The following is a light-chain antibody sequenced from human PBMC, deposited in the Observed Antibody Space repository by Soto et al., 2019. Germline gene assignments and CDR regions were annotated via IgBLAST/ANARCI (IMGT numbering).Light chain of an antibody. CDR3: QQSYSTPT. CDR2: GAS. J-gene: IGKJ1*01. CDR1: QSIGTY. V-gene: IGKV1-39*01. Sequence: DIQVTQSPSSLSASVGDRVTITCRASQSIGTYLNWYHQKPGKAPQLLIYGASTLQSGVPSRFSGSRSGTHFTLTINSLQPEDFGTFSCQQSYSTPTFGQGTKVDIK.